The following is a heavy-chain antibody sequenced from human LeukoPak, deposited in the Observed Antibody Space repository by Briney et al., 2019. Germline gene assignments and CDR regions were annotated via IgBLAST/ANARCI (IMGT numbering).Heavy chain of an antibody. CDR3: ARVAAAGTSVDY. CDR2: IRYDGSNE. J-gene: IGHJ4*02. Sequence: GGSLRLSCAASGFTFSSYAMHWVRQAPGKGLEWVAFIRYDGSNEYYADSVKGRFTISRDNAKNSLYLQMNSLRAEDTAVYYCARVAAAGTSVDYWGQGTLVTVSS. CDR1: GFTFSSYA. V-gene: IGHV3-30*02. D-gene: IGHD6-13*01.